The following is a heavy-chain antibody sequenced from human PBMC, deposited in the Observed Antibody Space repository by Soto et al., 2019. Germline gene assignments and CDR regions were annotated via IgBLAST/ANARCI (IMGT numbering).Heavy chain of an antibody. Sequence: QVQLVESGGGVVQPGRSLRLSCAASGFTFSSDGMHWVRQAPGKGLEWVAVISYDGSNKYYADSVKGRFTISRDNSKNTLYLQMNSLRAEDTAVYYCAKESGYSYGYVDYWGQGTLVTVSS. CDR1: GFTFSSDG. CDR2: ISYDGSNK. J-gene: IGHJ4*02. CDR3: AKESGYSYGYVDY. D-gene: IGHD5-18*01. V-gene: IGHV3-30*18.